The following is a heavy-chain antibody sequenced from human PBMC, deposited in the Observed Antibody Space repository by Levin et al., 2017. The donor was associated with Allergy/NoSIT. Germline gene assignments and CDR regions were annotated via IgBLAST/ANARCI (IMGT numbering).Heavy chain of an antibody. D-gene: IGHD3-10*01. J-gene: IGHJ5*02. Sequence: GGSLRLSCAASGFTFSDYYMSWIRQAPGKGLEWVSYISSSGSTIYYADSVKGRFTISRDNAKNSLYLQMNSLRAEDTAVYYCARDSPMVRGVIWDGLEKNNWFDPWGQGTLVTVSS. V-gene: IGHV3-11*01. CDR3: ARDSPMVRGVIWDGLEKNNWFDP. CDR1: GFTFSDYY. CDR2: ISSSGSTI.